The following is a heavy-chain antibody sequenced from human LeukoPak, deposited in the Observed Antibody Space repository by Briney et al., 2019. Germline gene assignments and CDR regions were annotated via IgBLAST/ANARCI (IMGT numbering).Heavy chain of an antibody. CDR2: IYWDDDK. Sequence: ESGPTLVNPTQTLTLTCTFSGFSLTTYGVGVGWIRQPPGKALEWLALIYWDDDKRYSPSLKSRLTITKDTSKNQVVLRMTKMDPVDTATYYCAHSKYYSTGPYYFDYWGQGTLVTVSS. D-gene: IGHD3-16*01. CDR1: GFSLTTYGVG. J-gene: IGHJ4*02. CDR3: AHSKYYSTGPYYFDY. V-gene: IGHV2-5*02.